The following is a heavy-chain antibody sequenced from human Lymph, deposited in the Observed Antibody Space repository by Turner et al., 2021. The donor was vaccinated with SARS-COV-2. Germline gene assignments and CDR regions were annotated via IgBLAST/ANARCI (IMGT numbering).Heavy chain of an antibody. Sequence: QVQLVQSGAEVKKPGASVKVSCKASGYTFTGYYMHWVRQDPGQGLEVMGWINPNSGGTNYAQKFQCRVTMTRETSISTAYMELSRLRSDDTAVYYCARSRDLQSMVRGVEPFDYWGQGTLVTVSS. CDR1: GYTFTGYY. D-gene: IGHD3-10*01. CDR2: INPNSGGT. CDR3: ARSRDLQSMVRGVEPFDY. V-gene: IGHV1-2*02. J-gene: IGHJ4*02.